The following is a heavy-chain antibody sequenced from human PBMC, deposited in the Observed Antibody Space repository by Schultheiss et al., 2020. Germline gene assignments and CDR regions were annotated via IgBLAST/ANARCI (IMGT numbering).Heavy chain of an antibody. CDR2: IYHSGST. J-gene: IGHJ6*03. CDR3: ARFQTGIAVAGTRYYYYYYIDV. Sequence: GSLRLSCAASGFTVSSNYMSWVRQPPGKGLEWIGEIYHSGSTNYNPSLKSRVTISVDTSKNQFSLKLSSVTAADTAVYYCARFQTGIAVAGTRYYYYYYIDVWGKGTTVTVS. V-gene: IGHV4-34*01. CDR1: GFTVSSNY. D-gene: IGHD6-19*01.